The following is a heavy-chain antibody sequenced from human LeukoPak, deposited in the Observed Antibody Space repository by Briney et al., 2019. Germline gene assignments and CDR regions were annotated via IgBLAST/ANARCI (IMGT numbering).Heavy chain of an antibody. V-gene: IGHV4-39*07. CDR1: GGSISSYY. CDR3: ARDSSGLPFDP. D-gene: IGHD3-22*01. Sequence: PSETLSLTCTVSGGSISSYYWSWIRQPPGKGLEWIGSIYYSGSTYYNPSLKNRVTISVDTSKNQFSLKLSSVTAADTAVYYCARDSSGLPFDPWGQGTLVTVSS. J-gene: IGHJ5*02. CDR2: IYYSGST.